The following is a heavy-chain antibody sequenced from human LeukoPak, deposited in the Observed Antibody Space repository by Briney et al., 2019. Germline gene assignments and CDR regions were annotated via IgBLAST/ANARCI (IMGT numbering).Heavy chain of an antibody. J-gene: IGHJ3*02. CDR3: ARDFRYYYDSSSNAFDI. Sequence: SETLSLTCTVSGGSVSNSLYYWSWIRQPPGKGLEWIGYIYYNGDTNYNPSLKSRVTISVDTSKNQFSLKLSSVTAADTAVYYCARDFRYYYDSSSNAFDIWGQGTMVTVSS. CDR2: IYYNGDT. V-gene: IGHV4-61*01. D-gene: IGHD3-22*01. CDR1: GGSVSNSLYY.